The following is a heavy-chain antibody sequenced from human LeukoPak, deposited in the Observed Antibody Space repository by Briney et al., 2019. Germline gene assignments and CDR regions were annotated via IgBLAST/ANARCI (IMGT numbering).Heavy chain of an antibody. D-gene: IGHD4-23*01. Sequence: KAGGSLRLSCAVSGFTLSSYNMNWVRQAPGKGLEWVSSISRTSNYIYYADSVKGRFTISRDNDKNSVYVQMNSLRPEDTAVYYCAREKFDYGGNSAGDYYYYMDVWGKGTTVTVSS. CDR1: GFTLSSYN. CDR2: ISRTSNYI. CDR3: AREKFDYGGNSAGDYYYYMDV. V-gene: IGHV3-21*01. J-gene: IGHJ6*03.